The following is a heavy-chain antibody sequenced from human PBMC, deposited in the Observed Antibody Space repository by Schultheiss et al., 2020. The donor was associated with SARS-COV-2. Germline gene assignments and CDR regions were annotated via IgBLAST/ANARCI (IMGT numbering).Heavy chain of an antibody. Sequence: GGSLRLSCAASGFTFSSYAMSWVRQAPGKGLEWVSAISGSGGSTYYADSVKGRFTISRDNSKNTLYLQMNSLRAEDTAVYYCAKLAAAGTYYYYGMDVWGQGTTVTFSS. CDR2: ISGSGGST. D-gene: IGHD6-19*01. V-gene: IGHV3-23*01. CDR1: GFTFSSYA. CDR3: AKLAAAGTYYYYGMDV. J-gene: IGHJ6*02.